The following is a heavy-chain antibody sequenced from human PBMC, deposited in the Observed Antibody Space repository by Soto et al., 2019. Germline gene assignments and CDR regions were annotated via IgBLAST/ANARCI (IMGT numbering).Heavy chain of an antibody. J-gene: IGHJ4*02. CDR1: GFTFSSYG. Sequence: PGGSLRLSCAASGFTFSSYGMHWVRQAPGKGLEWVAVISYDGSNKYYADSVKGRFTISRDNSKNTLYLQMNSLRAEDTAVYYCAKDPGYSSGWHDYWGQGTLVTVSS. CDR3: AKDPGYSSGWHDY. CDR2: ISYDGSNK. V-gene: IGHV3-30*18. D-gene: IGHD6-19*01.